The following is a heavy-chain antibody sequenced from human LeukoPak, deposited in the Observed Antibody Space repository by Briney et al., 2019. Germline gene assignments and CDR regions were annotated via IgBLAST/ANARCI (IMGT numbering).Heavy chain of an antibody. CDR2: MNPNSGNT. J-gene: IGHJ6*03. CDR3: ARGSSDWFNYYYYMDV. V-gene: IGHV1-8*01. D-gene: IGHD6-19*01. Sequence: ASVKVSCKASGYTFTSYDINRVRQATGQGLEWMGRMNPNSGNTGYAQKFQGRVTMTRNTSIGTAYMELSSLRSEDTAVYYCARGSSDWFNYYYYMDVWGKGTTVTVSS. CDR1: GYTFTSYD.